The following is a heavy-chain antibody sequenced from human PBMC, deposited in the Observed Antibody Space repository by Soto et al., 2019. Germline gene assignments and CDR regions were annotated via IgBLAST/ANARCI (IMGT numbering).Heavy chain of an antibody. CDR2: ISAHNGNT. Sequence: QAHLEHSGPEVKKPGASVKVSCKGSGYIFTSYGIAWVRQAPGQGLEWMGWISAHNGNTEYAQKFQGRVTVTRDTSTSTAYLELRSLRSDDTALYYCARGRYGDYWGQGALVTVSS. J-gene: IGHJ4*02. D-gene: IGHD4-17*01. CDR3: ARGRYGDY. V-gene: IGHV1-18*01. CDR1: GYIFTSYG.